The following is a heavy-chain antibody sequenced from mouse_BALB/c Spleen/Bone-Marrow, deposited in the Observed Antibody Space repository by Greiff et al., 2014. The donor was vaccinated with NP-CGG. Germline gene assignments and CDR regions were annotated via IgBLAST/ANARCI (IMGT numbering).Heavy chain of an antibody. CDR1: GYTFTSYY. D-gene: IGHD4-1*01. Sequence: QVQLQQPGAELVKPGASVKLSCKASGYTFTSYYMYWVKQRPGQGLEWIGEINPSNGGTNFNEKFKSRATLTVDKSSSTAYMQLSSLTSEDSAVYYCTRGRTWDFDHWGQGTTLTVSS. J-gene: IGHJ2*01. CDR3: TRGRTWDFDH. CDR2: INPSNGGT. V-gene: IGHV1S81*02.